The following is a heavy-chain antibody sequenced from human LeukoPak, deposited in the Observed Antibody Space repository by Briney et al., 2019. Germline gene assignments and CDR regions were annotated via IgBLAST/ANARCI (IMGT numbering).Heavy chain of an antibody. D-gene: IGHD5-12*01. CDR2: IKQDGSEK. CDR3: ARAWATTEFDY. J-gene: IGHJ4*02. CDR1: GFTFSSYV. V-gene: IGHV3-7*01. Sequence: GGSLRLSCAASGFTFSSYVMHWVRQAPGKGLEWVANIKQDGSEKYYVDSVKGRFTISRDNAKNSLYLQMNSLRAEDTAVYYCARAWATTEFDYWGQGTLVTVSS.